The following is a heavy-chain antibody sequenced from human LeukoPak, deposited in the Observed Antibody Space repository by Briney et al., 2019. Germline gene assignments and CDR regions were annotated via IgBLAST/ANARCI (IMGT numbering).Heavy chain of an antibody. CDR3: AREGMYSSSSGPPVY. CDR1: GFTVGSNY. Sequence: GGSLRLSCAASGFTVGSNYMSWVRQAPGKGLEWVSVIYSGGSTYYADSVKGRFTISRDDSKNTLYLQMNSLRAEDTAVYYCAREGMYSSSSGPPVYWGQGTLVTVSS. J-gene: IGHJ4*02. V-gene: IGHV3-66*01. CDR2: IYSGGST. D-gene: IGHD6-6*01.